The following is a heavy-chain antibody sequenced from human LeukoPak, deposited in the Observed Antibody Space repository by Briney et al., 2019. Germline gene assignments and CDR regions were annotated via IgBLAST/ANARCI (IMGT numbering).Heavy chain of an antibody. Sequence: SETLSLTCAVYGGSLSGFYWSWIRQSPGKGLEWIGEINQSGSTNYNPSLKSRVTISVDTSKNQFSLKLSSVTAADTAIYYCARHRRYYGSGSYYSDFDSWGQGTLVTVSS. CDR2: INQSGST. V-gene: IGHV4-34*01. CDR1: GGSLSGFY. J-gene: IGHJ4*02. CDR3: ARHRRYYGSGSYYSDFDS. D-gene: IGHD3-10*01.